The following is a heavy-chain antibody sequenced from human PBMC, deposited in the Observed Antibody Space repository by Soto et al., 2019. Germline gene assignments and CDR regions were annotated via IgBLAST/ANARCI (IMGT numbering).Heavy chain of an antibody. CDR3: ARKLRFLEWLPTTNYYYYMDV. CDR2: IWYDGSNK. V-gene: IGHV3-33*01. Sequence: GGSLRLSCAASGFTFSSYGMHWVRQAPGKGLEWVAVIWYDGSNKYYADSVKGRFTISRDNSKNTLYLQMNSLRAEDTAVYYCARKLRFLEWLPTTNYYYYMDVWGKGTTVTVSS. J-gene: IGHJ6*03. D-gene: IGHD3-3*01. CDR1: GFTFSSYG.